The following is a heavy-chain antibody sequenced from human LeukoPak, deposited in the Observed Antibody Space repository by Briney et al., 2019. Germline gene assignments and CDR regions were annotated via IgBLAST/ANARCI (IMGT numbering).Heavy chain of an antibody. Sequence: QPGGSLRLSCAASGFTLDDYAMHWVRQAPGKGLEWVSLISGDGGSTYYADSVKGRFTISRDNSKNSLYLQMNSLRTEDTALYYCAKDMSDSSGYDLPYAFDIWVQGTMVTVSS. CDR1: GFTLDDYA. V-gene: IGHV3-43*02. CDR2: ISGDGGST. D-gene: IGHD3-22*01. J-gene: IGHJ3*02. CDR3: AKDMSDSSGYDLPYAFDI.